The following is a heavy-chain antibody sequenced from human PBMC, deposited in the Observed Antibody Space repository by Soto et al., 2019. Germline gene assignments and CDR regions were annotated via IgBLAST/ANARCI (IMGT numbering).Heavy chain of an antibody. Sequence: GSLRLSCAASGFTFSNFAMNWVRQIPGQVPEWVASITGSGDGTFYADSVKGRFSISRDNSNDTLYLQMNSLRGEDTAVYYCTKASGAYLLFPWFGPWGLGTLVTVSS. J-gene: IGHJ5*02. CDR2: ITGSGDGT. D-gene: IGHD2-15*01. V-gene: IGHV3-23*01. CDR1: GFTFSNFA. CDR3: TKASGAYLLFPWFGP.